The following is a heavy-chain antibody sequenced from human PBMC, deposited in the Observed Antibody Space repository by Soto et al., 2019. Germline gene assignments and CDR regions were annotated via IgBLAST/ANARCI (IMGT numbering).Heavy chain of an antibody. CDR1: GFSFSSYG. J-gene: IGHJ4*02. V-gene: IGHV3-30*03. D-gene: IGHD1-1*01. CDR2: ISYDGTDE. CDR3: ARDLGRDGYNCDY. Sequence: GGSLRLSCAASGFSFSSYGMHWVRQAPGKGLEWVAMISYDGTDEYYADSVKGRFTISRDNSKNAVYLQMNSLRAEDTAVFYCARDLGRDGYNCDYWGQETLVTVSS.